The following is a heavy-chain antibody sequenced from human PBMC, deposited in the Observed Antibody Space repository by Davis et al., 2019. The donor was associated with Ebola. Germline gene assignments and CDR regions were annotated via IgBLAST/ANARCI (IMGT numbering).Heavy chain of an antibody. D-gene: IGHD4-17*01. CDR3: AKDNYAVTIMVEAFDI. V-gene: IGHV3-23*01. CDR1: GFTFNQYA. J-gene: IGHJ3*02. CDR2: ISKSGRDT. Sequence: GGSLRLSCAASGFTFNQYAMTWVRQAPGKGLEWVSTISKSGRDTNYADSVKGRLSVSRDNSKNTVYLQMHSLRVEDTAIYYCAKDNYAVTIMVEAFDIWGQGTVVTVSS.